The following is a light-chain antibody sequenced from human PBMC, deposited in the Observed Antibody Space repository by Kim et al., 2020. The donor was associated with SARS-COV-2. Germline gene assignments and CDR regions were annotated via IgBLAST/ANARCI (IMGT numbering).Light chain of an antibody. CDR3: ASYTSRISYV. CDR2: GVT. V-gene: IGLV2-18*02. J-gene: IGLJ1*01. Sequence: GQSVTISCTGTGSDVGSNNRVSWYQQPPGTAPKLMIYGVTNRPSGVPDRFSGSRSGNTASLTISGLQAEDEADYYCASYTSRISYVFGTGTKVTVL. CDR1: GSDVGSNNR.